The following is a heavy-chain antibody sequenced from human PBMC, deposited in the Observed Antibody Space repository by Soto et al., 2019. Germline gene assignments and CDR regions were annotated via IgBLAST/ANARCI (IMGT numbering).Heavy chain of an antibody. CDR1: GGSSGGNYY. J-gene: IGHJ4*02. Sequence: ASETMSLTCTVFGGSSGGNYYWHWIRQHPGRGLEWIGYIHDTGKSYSNPSLQSRVTMSVDTSKNQFSLRLTSVTAADMAVYYCARDRWGYGSDYWGQGILVTVSS. CDR2: IHDTGKS. CDR3: ARDRWGYGSDY. V-gene: IGHV4-31*03. D-gene: IGHD2-21*01.